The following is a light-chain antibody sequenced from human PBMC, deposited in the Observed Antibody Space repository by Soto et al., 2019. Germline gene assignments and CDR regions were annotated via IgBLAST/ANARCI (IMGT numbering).Light chain of an antibody. CDR1: QSISGR. Sequence: DIQITQSPSTLSASVGDSVTITCRASQSISGRLAWYQQKPGKAPKLLIYDASSLEGWVPSRFSVSGSGTEFTLAISGLQPDDFATYYCQHYNNYPWTFGQGTNVEI. J-gene: IGKJ1*01. CDR3: QHYNNYPWT. V-gene: IGKV1-5*01. CDR2: DAS.